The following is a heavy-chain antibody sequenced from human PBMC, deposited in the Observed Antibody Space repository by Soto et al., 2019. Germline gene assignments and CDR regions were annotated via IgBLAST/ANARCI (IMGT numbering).Heavy chain of an antibody. CDR1: GGTFSSYA. CDR2: IIPIFGTA. CDR3: ARDVSRMTTVTTNYYYYGMDV. D-gene: IGHD4-17*01. V-gene: IGHV1-69*01. Sequence: QVQLVQSGAEVKKPGSSVKVSCKASGGTFSSYAISWVRQAPGQGLEWMGGIIPIFGTANYEQKFQGRVTITADESTSTAYMELSSLRSEDTAVYYCARDVSRMTTVTTNYYYYGMDVWGQGTTVTVSS. J-gene: IGHJ6*02.